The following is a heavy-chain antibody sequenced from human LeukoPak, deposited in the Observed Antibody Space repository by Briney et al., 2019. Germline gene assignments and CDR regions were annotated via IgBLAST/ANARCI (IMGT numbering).Heavy chain of an antibody. V-gene: IGHV1-8*03. D-gene: IGHD1-26*01. CDR1: GYTFTNYD. CDR2: MNPNSGNT. Sequence: ASVKVSCKASGYTFTNYDINWVRQATGQGLEWMGWMNPNSGNTGYAQKFQGRVTITRNTSISTAYMELSSLRSEDTAVYYCARGVRQRQIHYYLGATKHYYYYYMDVWGKGTTVTVSS. CDR3: ARGVRQRQIHYYLGATKHYYYYYMDV. J-gene: IGHJ6*03.